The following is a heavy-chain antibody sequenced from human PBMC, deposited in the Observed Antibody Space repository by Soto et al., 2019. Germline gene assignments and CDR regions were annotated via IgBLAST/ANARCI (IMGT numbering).Heavy chain of an antibody. CDR1: GGSISPYY. J-gene: IGHJ5*02. D-gene: IGHD1-1*01. Sequence: SETLSLTCTASGGSISPYYWTWIRQPPGKGLEWIGYILYSGNTTYNPSLKSRVTMSVDTSKNQLSLRLTSVTVADTAVYFCAKENVPTGGPGSVWFDPWGRGTLVTVSS. CDR2: ILYSGNT. CDR3: AKENVPTGGPGSVWFDP. V-gene: IGHV4-59*01.